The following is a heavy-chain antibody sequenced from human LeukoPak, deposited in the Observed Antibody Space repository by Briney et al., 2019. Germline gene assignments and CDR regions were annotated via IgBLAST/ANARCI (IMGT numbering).Heavy chain of an antibody. D-gene: IGHD6-13*01. Sequence: GGSLRLSCGVSGFTFSSYSMNWVRQAPGKGLEWVSSISSSSTYIYYADSVKGRFTISRDNAENSLYLQMNSLRAEDTAVYYCARAKQLLVPDAFDVWGQGTTVTVSS. CDR3: ARAKQLLVPDAFDV. V-gene: IGHV3-21*01. J-gene: IGHJ3*01. CDR1: GFTFSSYS. CDR2: ISSSSTYI.